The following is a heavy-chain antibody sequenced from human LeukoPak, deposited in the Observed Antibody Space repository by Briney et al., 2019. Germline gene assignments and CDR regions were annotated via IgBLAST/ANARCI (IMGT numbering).Heavy chain of an antibody. J-gene: IGHJ4*02. CDR3: AKDSLARGFDY. CDR1: GFTFNNYA. Sequence: GGSLRLSCVASGFTFNNYAMSWVRQAPGRGLEWASSTAGSGISKDYADSVKGRFTISKDKSKNTLYLQMNSLRAEDTAVYYCAKDSLARGFDYWGQGTLVTVSS. CDR2: TAGSGISK. V-gene: IGHV3-23*01.